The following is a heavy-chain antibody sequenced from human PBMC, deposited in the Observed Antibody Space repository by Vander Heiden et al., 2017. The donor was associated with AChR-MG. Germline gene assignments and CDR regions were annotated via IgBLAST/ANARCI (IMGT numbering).Heavy chain of an antibody. CDR2: INHSGST. CDR1: GGSFSGYY. J-gene: IGHJ4*02. Sequence: QVQLQQWGAGLLKPSETLSLTCAVYGGSFSGYYWSWIRQPPGKGLEWIGEINHSGSTNYNPSLKSRVTISVDTPKNQFSLKLSSVTAADTAVYYCARVGASIAAQAFDYWGQGTLVTVSS. V-gene: IGHV4-34*01. D-gene: IGHD6-6*01. CDR3: ARVGASIAAQAFDY.